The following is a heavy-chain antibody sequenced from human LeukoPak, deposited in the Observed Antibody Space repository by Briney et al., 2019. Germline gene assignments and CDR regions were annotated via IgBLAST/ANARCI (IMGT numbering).Heavy chain of an antibody. D-gene: IGHD3-10*01. J-gene: IGHJ4*02. Sequence: GGSLRLSCAASGFTFSSYSMNWVRQAPGKGLEWVSSISSSSSYIYYADFAKGRFTISRDNSKNTLYLQMNSLRAEDTALYYCARDWTGDSDGIDSWGQGTLVTVSS. CDR3: ARDWTGDSDGIDS. V-gene: IGHV3-21*04. CDR1: GFTFSSYS. CDR2: ISSSSSYI.